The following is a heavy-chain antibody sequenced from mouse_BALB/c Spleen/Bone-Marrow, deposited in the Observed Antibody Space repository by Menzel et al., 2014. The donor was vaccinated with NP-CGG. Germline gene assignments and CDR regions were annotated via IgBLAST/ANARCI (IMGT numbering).Heavy chain of an antibody. D-gene: IGHD3-3*01. J-gene: IGHJ1*01. V-gene: IGHV5-6-4*01. CDR3: TRDPGRGRYFDV. CDR1: GFTFSSYT. Sequence: EVKVEESGGGLVKPGGSLKLSCAASGFTFSSYTMSWVRPTPEKRLEWVATISSGGSYTYYPDSVKGRSTISRDNAKNTLYLQMSSLKSEDTAMYYCTRDPGRGRYFDVWGAGTTVTVPS. CDR2: ISSGGSYT.